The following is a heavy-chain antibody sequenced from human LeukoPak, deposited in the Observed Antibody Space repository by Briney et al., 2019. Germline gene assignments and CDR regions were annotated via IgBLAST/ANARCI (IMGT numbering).Heavy chain of an antibody. V-gene: IGHV1-46*01. CDR2: INPSGGST. CDR3: ARDISILWFDP. Sequence: ASVKVSCKASGYIFTSYFMHWVRQAPGQGLEWMGLINPSGGSTRYAQKFQGRVTMTRDMSTSTVYMELSSLRSEDTAVYYCARDISILWFDPWGQGTLVTVSS. CDR1: GYIFTSYF. D-gene: IGHD3-9*01. J-gene: IGHJ5*02.